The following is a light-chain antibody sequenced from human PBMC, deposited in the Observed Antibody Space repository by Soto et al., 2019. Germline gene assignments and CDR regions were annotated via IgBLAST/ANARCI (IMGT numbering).Light chain of an antibody. CDR2: DVN. V-gene: IGLV2-14*03. Sequence: QSVLTQPASVSGSXXQSIAXXCNGTSSDIGTYDYVSWYQQHPGKAPKLMLFDVNHRPSGVSDRFFGSKSGNTASLTISGLQAEDEADYYCSSYTTSSSVIFGGGTKLTVL. CDR1: SSDIGTYDY. J-gene: IGLJ2*01. CDR3: SSYTTSSSVI.